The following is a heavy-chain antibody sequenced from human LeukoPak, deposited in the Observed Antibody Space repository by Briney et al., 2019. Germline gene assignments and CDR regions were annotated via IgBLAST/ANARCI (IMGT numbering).Heavy chain of an antibody. J-gene: IGHJ3*02. CDR2: FDPEDGET. CDR3: ARVGHLTLDDVFDI. D-gene: IGHD3-16*01. CDR1: GYTLTELS. V-gene: IGHV1-24*01. Sequence: GASVKVSCKVSGYTLTELSMHWVRQAPGKGLEWMGGFDPEDGETIYAQKFQGRVTITADESTSTAYMELSSLRSEDTAVYYCARVGHLTLDDVFDIWGQGTMVIVSS.